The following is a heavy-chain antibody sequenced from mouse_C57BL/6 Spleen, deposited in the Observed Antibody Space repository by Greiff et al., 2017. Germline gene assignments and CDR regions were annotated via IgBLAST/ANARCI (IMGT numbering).Heavy chain of an antibody. CDR3: ARLNYSNYGGYFDV. CDR1: GYAFSSSW. V-gene: IGHV1-82*01. CDR2: IYPGDGDT. D-gene: IGHD2-5*01. Sequence: QVQLQQSGPELVKPGASVKISCKASGYAFSSSWMNWVKQRPGKGLEWIGRIYPGDGDTNYNGKFKGKATLTADKSSSTAYMQLSSLTSEDSAVYFCARLNYSNYGGYFDVWGTGTTVTVSS. J-gene: IGHJ1*03.